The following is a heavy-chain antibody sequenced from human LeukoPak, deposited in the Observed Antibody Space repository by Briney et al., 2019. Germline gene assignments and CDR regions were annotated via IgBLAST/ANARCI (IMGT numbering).Heavy chain of an antibody. V-gene: IGHV3-30*18. CDR1: GFTFSSYG. D-gene: IGHD3-22*01. J-gene: IGHJ6*02. CDR2: ISYDGSNK. Sequence: GGSLRLSCAASGFTFSSYGMHWVRQAPGKGLEWVAVISYDGSNKYYADSVKGRFTISRDNSKNTLYLQMNSLRAEDTAVYYCAKEGPWEYDSSGYYGYYYYGMDVWGQGTTVTVSS. CDR3: AKEGPWEYDSSGYYGYYYYGMDV.